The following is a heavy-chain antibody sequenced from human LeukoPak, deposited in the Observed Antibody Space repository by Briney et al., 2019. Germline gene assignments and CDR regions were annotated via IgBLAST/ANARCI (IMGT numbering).Heavy chain of an antibody. Sequence: GGSLRLSCATSGFAFVDYAMSWVRQAPGKGLEWLGFIRAKAYSGTAAYAASLQGRFRISRDDSKSVAYLQMSSLEIEDTAIYYCSRIGEYDPRTEYFLFDSWGQGTLVTVSS. V-gene: IGHV3-49*04. CDR3: SRIGEYDPRTEYFLFDS. J-gene: IGHJ4*02. CDR1: GFAFVDYA. CDR2: IRAKAYSGTA. D-gene: IGHD2/OR15-2a*01.